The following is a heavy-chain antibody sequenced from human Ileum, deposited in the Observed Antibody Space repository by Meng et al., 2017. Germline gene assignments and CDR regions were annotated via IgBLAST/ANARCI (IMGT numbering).Heavy chain of an antibody. CDR1: GYRFSNYG. CDR2: VSAYNGDT. D-gene: IGHD4-17*01. V-gene: IGHV1-18*01. CDR3: AREGQSVARNGCDY. J-gene: IGHJ4*02. Sequence: ASVKVSCKPSGYRFSNYGISWVRQAPGQGLEWMGWVSAYNGDTHYAHKFEGRVTMTTDITTNTVSMELRYLTSDDTAIYYCAREGQSVARNGCDYWGQGTPVTVSS.